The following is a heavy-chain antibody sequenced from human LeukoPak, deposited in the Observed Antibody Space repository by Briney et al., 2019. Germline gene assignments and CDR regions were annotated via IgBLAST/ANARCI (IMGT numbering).Heavy chain of an antibody. Sequence: SETLSLTCTVSGGSIRSYYWSWIRQPPGKGLQWIGYIYYSGSTKYNPSLKSRVTISVDTSKNQFSLRLSSVIAADTAVYYCAREITGTTWAFDIWGQGTLVTVSS. CDR2: IYYSGST. CDR1: GGSIRSYY. CDR3: AREITGTTWAFDI. J-gene: IGHJ3*02. D-gene: IGHD1-7*01. V-gene: IGHV4-59*08.